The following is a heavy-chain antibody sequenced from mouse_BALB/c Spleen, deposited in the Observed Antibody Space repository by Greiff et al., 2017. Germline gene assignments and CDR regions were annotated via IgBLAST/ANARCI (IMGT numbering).Heavy chain of an antibody. CDR1: GFNIKDTY. Sequence: VHVKQSGAELVKPGASVKLSCTASGFNIKDTYMHWVKQRPEQGLEWIGRIDPANGNTKYDPKFQGKATITADTSSNTAYLQLSSLTSEDTAVYYCARGGYGEWYFDVWGAGTTVTVSS. CDR3: ARGGYGEWYFDV. J-gene: IGHJ1*01. CDR2: IDPANGNT. V-gene: IGHV14-3*02. D-gene: IGHD2-2*01.